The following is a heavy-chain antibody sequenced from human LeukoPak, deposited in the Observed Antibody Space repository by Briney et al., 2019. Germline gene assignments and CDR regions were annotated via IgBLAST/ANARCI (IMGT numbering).Heavy chain of an antibody. D-gene: IGHD3-22*01. CDR3: ARQDSYYYDSSGYSNFDY. CDR1: GGSFSGYY. J-gene: IGHJ4*02. V-gene: IGHV4-34*01. CDR2: INHSGST. Sequence: KPSETLSLTCAVYGGSFSGYYWSWIRQPPGKGLEWIGEINHSGSTNYNPSLKSRVTISVDTSKNQFSLNLSSATAADTAVYYCARQDSYYYDSSGYSNFDYWGQGTLVTVSS.